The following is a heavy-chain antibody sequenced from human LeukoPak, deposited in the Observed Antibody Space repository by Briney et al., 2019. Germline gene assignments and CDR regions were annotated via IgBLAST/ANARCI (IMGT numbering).Heavy chain of an antibody. CDR3: ARRPLHSQNWLAP. CDR1: GDRFTSYL. J-gene: IGHJ5*02. Sequence: GESLKISSKGYGDRFTSYLDAWVRQMPGKGLERMGIIFPGDSDTRYSPSIQGQVTISVDRSISTAYLQWSSLKASDTAIYYCARRPLHSQNWLAPWGQGTLVTVSS. CDR2: IFPGDSDT. V-gene: IGHV5-51*01.